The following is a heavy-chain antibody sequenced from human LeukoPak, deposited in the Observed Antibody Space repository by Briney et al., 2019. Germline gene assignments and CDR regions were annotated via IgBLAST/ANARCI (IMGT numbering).Heavy chain of an antibody. Sequence: SETLSLTCTVSGGSLSSGSYYWRWLRQPPGTGLEWVGYIYYSGSTNYNPSLNSRVTISVDTSKNQFSLKLSSVTAADTAVYYCAREWGPYKYYFDYWGQGTLVTVSS. CDR3: AREWGPYKYYFDY. CDR2: IYYSGST. V-gene: IGHV4-61*01. D-gene: IGHD7-27*01. J-gene: IGHJ4*02. CDR1: GGSLSSGSYY.